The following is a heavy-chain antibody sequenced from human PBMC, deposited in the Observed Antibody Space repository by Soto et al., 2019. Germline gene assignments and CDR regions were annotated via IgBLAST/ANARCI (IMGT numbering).Heavy chain of an antibody. CDR1: GYSITAGGYY. CDR2: FYSSGSI. Sequence: TLSITCSVSGYSITAGGYYWSWIRQYPVKGLEWIGSFYSSGSIIYNPSLKSRVSISGDKSRNQFSVTLNSATAADTALYFCARMYSSGSGCFHPWGQGTRVTGS. CDR3: ARMYSSGSGCFHP. V-gene: IGHV4-31*03. J-gene: IGHJ5*02. D-gene: IGHD6-19*01.